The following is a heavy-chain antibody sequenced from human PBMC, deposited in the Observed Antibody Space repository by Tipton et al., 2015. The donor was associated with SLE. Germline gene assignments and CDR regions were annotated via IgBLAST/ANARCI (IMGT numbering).Heavy chain of an antibody. CDR3: ARGPYSSGGACGPRFDP. J-gene: IGHJ5*02. CDR2: INPNNGDT. V-gene: IGHV1-18*04. D-gene: IGHD2-21*02. Sequence: QSGAEVKKAGASVKVSCKASGYTFSNYYISWVRQAPGQGLEWMGWINPNNGDTKFAQRLQGRVTMTKDTSTNTAYMELRSLKFDVSAVDYCARGPYSSGGACGPRFDPGGQGSLVTAAS. CDR1: GYTFSNYY.